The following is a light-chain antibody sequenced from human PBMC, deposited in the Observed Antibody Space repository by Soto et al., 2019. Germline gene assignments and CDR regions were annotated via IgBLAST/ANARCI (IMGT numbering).Light chain of an antibody. J-gene: IGLJ2*01. CDR3: QSYESDFVG. Sequence: NFMLTQPHSVSESPGKTLSLSCTRSSGSIANNYVQWYQQRPGSAPTTVIYENNQRLAGVPDRFSGSTDGSSNSASLTSSGLQTEDGADYYCQSYESDFVGFGGGSKLTVL. CDR1: SGSIANNY. CDR2: ENN. V-gene: IGLV6-57*04.